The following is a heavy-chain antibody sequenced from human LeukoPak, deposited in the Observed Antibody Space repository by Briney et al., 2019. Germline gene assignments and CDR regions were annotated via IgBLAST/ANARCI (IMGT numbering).Heavy chain of an antibody. CDR2: IYNSGST. D-gene: IGHD3-10*01. J-gene: IGHJ3*02. Sequence: KTSETLSLTCTVSGGSISSYYWSWIRQPPGKGLEWIGYIYNSGSTNYNPSLKSRATISVDTSKNQFSLKLSSVTAADTAVYYCARGRYGAGIDAFDIWGQGTMVTVSS. CDR3: ARGRYGAGIDAFDI. CDR1: GGSISSYY. V-gene: IGHV4-59*01.